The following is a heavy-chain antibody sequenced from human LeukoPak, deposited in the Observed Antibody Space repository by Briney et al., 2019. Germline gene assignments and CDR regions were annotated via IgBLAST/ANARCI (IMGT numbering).Heavy chain of an antibody. CDR2: IYYSGST. CDR1: GGSISSSSYY. CDR3: ARVKTMIIVVSLFDY. Sequence: SETLSLTCTVSGGSISSSSYYWGWIRQPPGKGLEWIGSIYYSGSTYYNPSLKSRVTISVDTSKNQFSLKLTSVTAADTAVYYCARVKTMIIVVSLFDYWGQGTLVTVSS. D-gene: IGHD3-22*01. J-gene: IGHJ4*02. V-gene: IGHV4-39*01.